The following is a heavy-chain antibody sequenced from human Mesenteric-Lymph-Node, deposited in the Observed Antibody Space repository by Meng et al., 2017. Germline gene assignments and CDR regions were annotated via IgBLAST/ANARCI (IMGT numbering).Heavy chain of an antibody. CDR1: GGSFSGFV. V-gene: IGHV4-34*02. CDR2: MHHRGST. CDR3: ARDVALMVRGVIPKFDP. Sequence: QVQFRQWGDCLFKPSATVLPTLAVVGGSFSGFVCNWIRQPPGKGLEWSGAMHHRGSTNYNASLKSRVTISVDTSKNQFSLKLSSVTAADTAVYYCARDVALMVRGVIPKFDPWGQGTLVTVSS. D-gene: IGHD3-10*01. J-gene: IGHJ5*02.